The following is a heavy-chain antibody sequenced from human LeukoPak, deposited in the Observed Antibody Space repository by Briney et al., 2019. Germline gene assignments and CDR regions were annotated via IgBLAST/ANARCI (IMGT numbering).Heavy chain of an antibody. J-gene: IGHJ4*02. V-gene: IGHV1-8*03. CDR2: MNPNSGNT. Sequence: GASVKVSCKASGYTFTSYDINWVRQATGQGVEWMGWMNPNSGNTGYAQKFQGRVTITRNTSISTAYMELSSLRSEDTAVYYCAREAKDSGTDYWGQGTLVTVSS. CDR1: GYTFTSYD. CDR3: AREAKDSGTDY. D-gene: IGHD2-2*01.